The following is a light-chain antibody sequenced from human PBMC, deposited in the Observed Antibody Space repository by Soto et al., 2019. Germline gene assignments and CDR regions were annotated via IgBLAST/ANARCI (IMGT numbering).Light chain of an antibody. CDR3: QQYGSSPRT. CDR2: GAS. V-gene: IGKV3-20*01. CDR1: QSVTSGF. J-gene: IGKJ2*01. Sequence: EIVLTQSPGTLSLSPGEGATLSCRASQSVTSGFLAWYQQKPGQAPRLLISGASSRATGIPDRFSGSGSGTDFTLTISRLGPEDFAVYYCQQYGSSPRTFGQGTKLEIK.